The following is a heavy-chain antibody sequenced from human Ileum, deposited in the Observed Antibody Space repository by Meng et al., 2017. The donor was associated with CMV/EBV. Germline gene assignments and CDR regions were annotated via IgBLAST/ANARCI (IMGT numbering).Heavy chain of an antibody. CDR1: GSTFRSYG. CDR3: AVRKGSGWFPFDY. J-gene: IGHJ4*02. CDR2: IRYDGSNE. V-gene: IGHV3-30*02. Sequence: GESLKISRVASGSTFRSYGLHWVRQAPGKGLEWVALIRYDGSNEYYADSVKGRFTISRDNSKNTLFLQMNSLRTEDTAVYYCAVRKGSGWFPFDYWGQGTLVTVSS. D-gene: IGHD6-19*01.